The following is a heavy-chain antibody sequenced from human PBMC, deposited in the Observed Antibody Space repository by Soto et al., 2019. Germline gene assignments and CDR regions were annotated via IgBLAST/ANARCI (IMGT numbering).Heavy chain of an antibody. CDR2: IDHSGST. CDR3: VRGLRYSGMDV. D-gene: IGHD2-15*01. Sequence: QVQLQQWGAGLLKPSETLSLTCAVNGGSFSAYYWTWIRQPPGRGLEWIGEIDHSGSTNYNPSLESRVTISIDTAKNRFSLNVTAVTAAYTAVYYCVRGLRYSGMDVWGQGTTVTVS. J-gene: IGHJ6*02. CDR1: GGSFSAYY. V-gene: IGHV4-34*01.